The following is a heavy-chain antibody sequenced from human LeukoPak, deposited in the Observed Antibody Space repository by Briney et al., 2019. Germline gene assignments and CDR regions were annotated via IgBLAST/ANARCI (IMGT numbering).Heavy chain of an antibody. Sequence: SETLSLTCNVSGGSINSRSYYWGWIRQSPGKGLEWIGSIYYSGSTYYNPSLKSRVTMSVDTSKNQFSLKLSSVTAADTAVYYCARQISSGWYGDYFDYWGQGTPVTVSS. CDR1: GGSINSRSYY. J-gene: IGHJ4*02. CDR3: ARQISSGWYGDYFDY. CDR2: IYYSGST. D-gene: IGHD6-19*01. V-gene: IGHV4-39*01.